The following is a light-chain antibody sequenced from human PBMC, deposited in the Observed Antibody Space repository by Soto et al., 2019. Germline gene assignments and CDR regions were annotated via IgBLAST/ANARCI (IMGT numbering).Light chain of an antibody. CDR2: DNN. CDR3: QSYDTRLSGYV. CDR1: SSNIGAGYD. Sequence: QSVLTQSPSVSGAPGQRVTLSCTGSSSNIGAGYDVHWYQQLPGAAPKLLIYDNNNRPSGVPDRFSGSKSGASASLAITGLQAEYEADYYCQSYDTRLSGYVFGTGTKVTVL. J-gene: IGLJ1*01. V-gene: IGLV1-40*01.